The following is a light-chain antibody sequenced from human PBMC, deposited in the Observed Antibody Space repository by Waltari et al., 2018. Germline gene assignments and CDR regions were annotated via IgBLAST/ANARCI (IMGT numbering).Light chain of an antibody. V-gene: IGLV2-14*03. J-gene: IGLJ2*01. Sequence: QSALPQPASVSGSPGQPITIPCTGTGSDVVGYYSVSWYHQHPGEAPKLLIFDVSNRPSGVSTRFSGSKSANTASLTISGLQGGDEAFYYCSSYTSTTSVVFGGGTKLTVL. CDR2: DVS. CDR1: GSDVVGYYS. CDR3: SSYTSTTSVV.